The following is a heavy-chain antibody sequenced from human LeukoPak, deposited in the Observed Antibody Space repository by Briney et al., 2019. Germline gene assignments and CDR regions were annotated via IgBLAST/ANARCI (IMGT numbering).Heavy chain of an antibody. CDR1: GGSISSGGYY. CDR2: IYYSGST. Sequence: SETLSLTCTVSGGSISSGGYYWSWIRQHPGKGLEWIGYIYYSGSTYYNPSLKSRVTISVDTSKNQFSLKLSSVTAADTAVHYCARDSLDLFFGAHYGMDVWGQGTTVTVSS. D-gene: IGHD3-3*01. J-gene: IGHJ6*02. CDR3: ARDSLDLFFGAHYGMDV. V-gene: IGHV4-31*03.